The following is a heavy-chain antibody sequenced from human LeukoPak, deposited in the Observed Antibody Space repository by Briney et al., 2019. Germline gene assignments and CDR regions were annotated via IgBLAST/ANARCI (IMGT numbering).Heavy chain of an antibody. CDR1: GFSFSSYW. V-gene: IGHV3-7*01. CDR3: ARLSAYYYGSYFYYYMDV. Sequence: GGSLRLSCEGSGFSFSSYWMTWVRQLPGKGPEWVANIRQDESERYFADSVKGRFTISRDNAKKSVYLHMSSLRAEDTALYYCARLSAYYYGSYFYYYMDVWGKGTTVTISS. D-gene: IGHD3-10*01. CDR2: IRQDESER. J-gene: IGHJ6*03.